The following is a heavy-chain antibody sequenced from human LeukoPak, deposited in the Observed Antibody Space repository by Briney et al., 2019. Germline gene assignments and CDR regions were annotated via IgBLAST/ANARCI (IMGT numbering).Heavy chain of an antibody. CDR2: XYSGGST. V-gene: IGHV3-53*01. J-gene: IGHJ5*02. D-gene: IGHD3-22*01. CDR1: GFTVRSNY. Sequence: GGSLRLSCAASGFTVRSNYMSWVRQAPGKGLXXXXXXYSGGSTYYADSVKGRFTISRDNSKNTLYLQMNSLRAEDTAVYYCAREMPYDSSGHNWFDPWGQGTLVTASS. CDR3: AREMPYDSSGHNWFDP.